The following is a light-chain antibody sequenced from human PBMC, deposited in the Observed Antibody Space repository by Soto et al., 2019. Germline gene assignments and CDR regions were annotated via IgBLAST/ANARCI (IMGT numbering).Light chain of an antibody. Sequence: QSALTQPASVSGSPGQSITISCTGTSSDVGSYNLVSWYQQHPGKAPKLMIYEGSKRPSGVSNRFSGSKSGNTASLTISGLQAEDEADYYCCSYARSSTFWVFGGGTKLTVL. V-gene: IGLV2-23*03. CDR1: SSDVGSYNL. CDR3: CSYARSSTFWV. CDR2: EGS. J-gene: IGLJ3*02.